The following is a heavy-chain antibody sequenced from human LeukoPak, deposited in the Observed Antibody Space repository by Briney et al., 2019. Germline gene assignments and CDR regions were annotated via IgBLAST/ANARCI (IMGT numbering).Heavy chain of an antibody. D-gene: IGHD1-7*01. CDR3: ARAYLVTGTGGY. J-gene: IGHJ4*02. Sequence: GGSLGFSCAASGFTFSSYSRNWGGQAPGRGREGVSSISSSSSYIYYADSVKGRFTISRDNAKNSLYLQMNSLRAEDTAVYYCARAYLVTGTGGYWGQGTLVTVSS. CDR2: ISSSSSYI. CDR1: GFTFSSYS. V-gene: IGHV3-21*01.